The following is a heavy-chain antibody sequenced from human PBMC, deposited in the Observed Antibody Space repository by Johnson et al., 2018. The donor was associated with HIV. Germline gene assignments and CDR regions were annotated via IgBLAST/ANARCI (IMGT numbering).Heavy chain of an antibody. CDR3: ARDGQVYYNFWISSLAFDI. J-gene: IGHJ3*02. CDR1: GFTVSSNY. D-gene: IGHD3-3*01. CDR2: IYSGGST. Sequence: VQVVESGGGLIQPGGSLRLSCAASGFTVSSNYMSWVRQAPGKGLEWVSVIYSGGSTYDADSVKGRFPFSRDNSKNTLFLQINSLRAEDTAVYYCARDGQVYYNFWISSLAFDIWGQGTMVTVSS. V-gene: IGHV3-66*03.